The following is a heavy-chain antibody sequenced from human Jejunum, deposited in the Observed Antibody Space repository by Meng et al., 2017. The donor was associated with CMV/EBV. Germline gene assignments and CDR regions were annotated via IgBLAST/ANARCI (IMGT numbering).Heavy chain of an antibody. CDR3: AKDSRDEFWSGYYDF. Sequence: FGDYAMHWISQAPGKGLEWVSLISWDGFTAYNADSVRGRFTVARENSKNSLFLQMNSLRVEDTAFYYCAKDSRDEFWSGYYDFWGQGTRVTVSS. J-gene: IGHJ4*02. V-gene: IGHV3-43D*04. CDR2: ISWDGFTA. CDR1: FGDYA. D-gene: IGHD3-3*01.